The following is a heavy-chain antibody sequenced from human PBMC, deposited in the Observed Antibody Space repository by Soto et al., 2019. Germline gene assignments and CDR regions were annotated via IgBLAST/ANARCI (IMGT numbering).Heavy chain of an antibody. Sequence: GGSLRLSCAASGFSFSAYLMSWVRQAPGKGLEWVANINQDGSEKFHADSVKGRFAISRDNAKNVVSLQMNSLRGGDTAVYYCARGVGGVLVDAFDDWGQGTLVTVSS. J-gene: IGHJ4*02. D-gene: IGHD2-8*01. CDR3: ARGVGGVLVDAFDD. CDR2: INQDGSEK. CDR1: GFSFSAYL. V-gene: IGHV3-7*01.